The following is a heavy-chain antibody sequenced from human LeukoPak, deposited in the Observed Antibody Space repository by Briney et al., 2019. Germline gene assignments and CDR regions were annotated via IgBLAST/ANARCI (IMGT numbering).Heavy chain of an antibody. V-gene: IGHV4-4*07. CDR1: GGSISSYY. J-gene: IGHJ4*02. CDR3: ARHGGTYYYGSGTSGFDY. D-gene: IGHD3-10*01. CDR2: IYTSGST. Sequence: PSETLSLTCTVSGGSISSYYWSWIRQPAGKGLEWIGRIYTSGSTNYNPSLKSRVTISVDTSKNQFSLKLSSVTAADTAVYYCARHGGTYYYGSGTSGFDYWGQGTLVTVSS.